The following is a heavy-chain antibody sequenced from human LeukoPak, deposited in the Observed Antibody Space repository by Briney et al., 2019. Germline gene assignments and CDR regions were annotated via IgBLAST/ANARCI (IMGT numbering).Heavy chain of an antibody. D-gene: IGHD3-22*01. CDR2: IYYSGST. V-gene: IGHV4-59*01. CDR1: GGSISSYY. J-gene: IGHJ4*02. Sequence: SETLSLTCTVPGGSISSYYWSWIRQPPGKGLEWIGYIYYSGSTNYNPSLKSRVTISVDTSKNQFSLKLSSVTAADTAVYYCARVRSSGYPPPPAFDYWGQGTLVTVSS. CDR3: ARVRSSGYPPPPAFDY.